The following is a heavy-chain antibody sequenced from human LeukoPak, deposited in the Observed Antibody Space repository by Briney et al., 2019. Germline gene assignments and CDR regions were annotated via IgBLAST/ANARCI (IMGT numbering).Heavy chain of an antibody. V-gene: IGHV3-23*01. CDR2: VSASGGST. Sequence: GGSLRLSCAASGFTFTSYDMSWVRQAPGKGLEWISTVSASGGSTFYADPVKGRFTISRDNSKNTLFLQMNSLRAEDTAVYCCARKDPETMNFDSWGQGILVTVSS. D-gene: IGHD3-22*01. CDR3: ARKDPETMNFDS. J-gene: IGHJ4*02. CDR1: GFTFTSYD.